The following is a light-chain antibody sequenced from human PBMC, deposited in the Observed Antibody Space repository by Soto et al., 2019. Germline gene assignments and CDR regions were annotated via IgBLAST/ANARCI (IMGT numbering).Light chain of an antibody. CDR2: AVT. CDR3: SSYAGWGNWG. CDR1: RSDVGGYNY. Sequence: QSALTQPPSASGSPGQSVTISCTGTRSDVGGYNYVSWYQQYPGKAPKLIIYAVTERPSGVPDRFSGSKSGNTASLTVSGLQTEDEADYYCSSYAGWGNWGFGGGTKLPVL. V-gene: IGLV2-8*01. J-gene: IGLJ3*02.